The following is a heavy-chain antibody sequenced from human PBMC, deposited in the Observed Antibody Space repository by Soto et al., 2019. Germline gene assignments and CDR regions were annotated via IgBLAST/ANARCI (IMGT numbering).Heavy chain of an antibody. CDR2: IYYSGST. D-gene: IGHD1-1*01. CDR1: GGSISSGGYY. J-gene: IGHJ4*02. Sequence: SETLSLTCTVSGGSISSGGYYWSWIRQHPGKGLEWIGYIYYSGSTYYNPSLKSRVTISVDTSKNQFSLKLSSVTAADTAVYYCARIRYNWNDVLIDYWGQGTLVTVSS. V-gene: IGHV4-31*03. CDR3: ARIRYNWNDVLIDY.